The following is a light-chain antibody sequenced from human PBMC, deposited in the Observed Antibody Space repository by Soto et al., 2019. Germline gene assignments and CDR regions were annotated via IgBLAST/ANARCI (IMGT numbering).Light chain of an antibody. CDR3: SAWDDNIYGPV. V-gene: IGLV1-44*01. J-gene: IGLJ2*01. Sequence: QSVLTQPPSASGTPGQRVAISCSGGSSDIGSNPVNWYLHLPGAAPKLLIYRDNQRPSGVPDRFSGSKSGTSASLTFSGLQSEDEADYFCSAWDDNIYGPVFGGGTKLTVL. CDR1: SSDIGSNP. CDR2: RDN.